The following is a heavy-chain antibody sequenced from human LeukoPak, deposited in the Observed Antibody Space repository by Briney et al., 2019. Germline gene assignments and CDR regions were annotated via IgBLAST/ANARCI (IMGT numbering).Heavy chain of an antibody. J-gene: IGHJ6*04. CDR3: ARGGVTSVVDV. D-gene: IGHD4-23*01. V-gene: IGHV1-18*01. CDR1: GYTFRNYG. CDR2: ISPYNGNT. Sequence: GASVKVSCKTSGYTFRNYGITWVRQILGQGLEWMGWISPYNGNTNYAQKLQGRVTMTTDTSTSTAYMELRSLTSDDTAAYYCARGGVTSVVDVWVKGTTVTISS.